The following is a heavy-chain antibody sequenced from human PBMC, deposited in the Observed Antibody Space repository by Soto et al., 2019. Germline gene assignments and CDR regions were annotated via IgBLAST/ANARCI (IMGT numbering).Heavy chain of an antibody. CDR2: IDWDDDR. J-gene: IGHJ6*03. D-gene: IGHD4-17*01. CDR3: ARNHYGLMDV. CDR1: GFSLSSSGMC. V-gene: IGHV2-70*10. Sequence: SGPTLVKPTQTLTLTCTFSGFSLSSSGMCVSWLRQPPGKALEWIARIDWDDDRHYTTSLKTRLTISKDTSKNQVVLTMTNMDPVDTATYHCARNHYGLMDVWGKGTTVTVSS.